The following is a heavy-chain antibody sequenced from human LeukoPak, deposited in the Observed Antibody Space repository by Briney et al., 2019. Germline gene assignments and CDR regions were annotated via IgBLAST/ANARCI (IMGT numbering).Heavy chain of an antibody. CDR3: ARDTPHYYDSSGYFDY. Sequence: PGGSLRLSCAASGFTFSSYWMSWVRQAPGKGLEWVANIKQDGSEKYYVDSVKGRFTISRDNAKNSLYLQMNSLRAEDTAVYYCARDTPHYYDSSGYFDYWGQGTLVTVSS. V-gene: IGHV3-7*01. CDR1: GFTFSSYW. D-gene: IGHD3-22*01. J-gene: IGHJ4*02. CDR2: IKQDGSEK.